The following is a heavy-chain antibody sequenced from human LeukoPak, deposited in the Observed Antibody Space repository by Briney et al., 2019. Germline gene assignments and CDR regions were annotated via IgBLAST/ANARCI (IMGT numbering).Heavy chain of an antibody. CDR2: IIPILGIA. V-gene: IGHV1-69*04. D-gene: IGHD3-22*01. J-gene: IGHJ3*02. Sequence: SVKVSCKASGGTFSSYAISWVRQAPGQGLEWMGRIIPILGIANYAQKFQGRVTITADKSTSTAYMELSSLRSEDTAVYYCARWRDYYDSSGYYIRLGAFDIWGQGTMVTVSS. CDR3: ARWRDYYDSSGYYIRLGAFDI. CDR1: GGTFSSYA.